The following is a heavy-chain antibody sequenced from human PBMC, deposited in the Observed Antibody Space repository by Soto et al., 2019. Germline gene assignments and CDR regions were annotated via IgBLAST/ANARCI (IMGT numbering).Heavy chain of an antibody. CDR2: IIPLFGTA. CDR3: AIRLFVVGSTRSTNYNSGMGI. D-gene: IGHD2-2*01. V-gene: IGHV1-69*01. J-gene: IGHJ6*02. CDR1: SCA. Sequence: SCASSWVYQYNEQGLEWMGGIIPLFGTANYAQKFQGRVTITADESTSTAYMELSSLRSEDTAVYYCAIRLFVVGSTRSTNYNSGMGIPAEGTT.